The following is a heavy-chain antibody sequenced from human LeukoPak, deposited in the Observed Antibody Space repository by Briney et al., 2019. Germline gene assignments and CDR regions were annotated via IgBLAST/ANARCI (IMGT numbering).Heavy chain of an antibody. J-gene: IGHJ6*03. CDR1: GGSFSGYY. V-gene: IGHV4-34*01. Sequence: KPSETLSLACAVYGGSFSGYYWSWIRQPPGKGLEWIGEISHSGSTNYNPSLKSRVTISVDTSKNQFSLKLSSVTAADMAVYYCARTNSKKAYYYYYMDVWGKGTTVTVSS. CDR2: ISHSGST. D-gene: IGHD4-11*01. CDR3: ARTNSKKAYYYYYMDV.